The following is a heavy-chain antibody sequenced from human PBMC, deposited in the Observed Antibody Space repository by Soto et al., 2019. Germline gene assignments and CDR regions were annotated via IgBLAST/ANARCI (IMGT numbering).Heavy chain of an antibody. CDR1: GGSITSYY. V-gene: IGHV4-59*08. CDR3: ARRYGYSFDY. CDR2: IYYSGST. Sequence: SETLSLTCTVSGGSITSYYWSWIRQPPGKGLEWIGYIYYSGSTNYNPSLKSRVTISVDTSKNQFSLKLSSVTAADTAVYYCARRYGYSFDYWGQGTLVTVSS. D-gene: IGHD5-18*01. J-gene: IGHJ4*02.